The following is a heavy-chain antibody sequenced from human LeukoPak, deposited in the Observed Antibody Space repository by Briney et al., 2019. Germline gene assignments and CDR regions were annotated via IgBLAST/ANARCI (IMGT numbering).Heavy chain of an antibody. CDR3: AKVEPERSHYYYYYMDV. CDR1: GFTFSSYG. V-gene: IGHV3-33*06. D-gene: IGHD1-14*01. Sequence: GGSLRLSCAASGFTFSSYGMHWVRQAPGKGLEWVAVIWCDGSNKYYADSVKGRFTISRDNSKNTLYLQMNSLRAEDAAVYYCAKVEPERSHYYYYYMDVWGKGTTVTVSS. CDR2: IWCDGSNK. J-gene: IGHJ6*03.